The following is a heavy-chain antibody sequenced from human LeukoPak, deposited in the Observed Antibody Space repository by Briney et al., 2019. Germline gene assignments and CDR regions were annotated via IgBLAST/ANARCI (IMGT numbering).Heavy chain of an antibody. Sequence: PGGSLRLSCAASGFTFSSYSMNWVRQAPGKGLEWVSSISSSSSYIYYADSVKGRFTISRDNAKNSLYLRMNSLRAEDTAVYYCARDSRYSRKYFDYWGQGTLVTVSS. V-gene: IGHV3-21*01. CDR3: ARDSRYSRKYFDY. J-gene: IGHJ4*02. D-gene: IGHD6-13*01. CDR1: GFTFSSYS. CDR2: ISSSSSYI.